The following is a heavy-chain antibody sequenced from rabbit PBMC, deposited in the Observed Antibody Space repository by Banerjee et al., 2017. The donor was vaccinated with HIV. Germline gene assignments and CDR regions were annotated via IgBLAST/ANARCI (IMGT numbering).Heavy chain of an antibody. J-gene: IGHJ4*01. Sequence: QSLEESGGDLVKPGASLTLTCTASGIDFSRYGITWVRQAPGKGLEWIACIYGGSGRTYYASWAKGRFTISKASSTTVTLQMTSLTAADTATYFCTRDGAANNYGFNLWGPGTLVTVS. V-gene: IGHV1S40*01. CDR2: IYGGSGRT. CDR1: GIDFSRYG. D-gene: IGHD8-1*01. CDR3: TRDGAANNYGFNL.